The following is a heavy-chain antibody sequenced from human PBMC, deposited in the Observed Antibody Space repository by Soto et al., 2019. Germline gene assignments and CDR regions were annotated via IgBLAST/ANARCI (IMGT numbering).Heavy chain of an antibody. Sequence: SETLSLTCTVSGGSISSGGYYWSWIRQHPGKGLEWIGYIYYSGSTYYNPSLKSRVTISVDTSKNQFSLKLSSVTAADTAVYYCARLETSRNAFDIWGQGTMVTVSS. CDR1: GGSISSGGYY. CDR3: ARLETSRNAFDI. CDR2: IYYSGST. V-gene: IGHV4-31*03. J-gene: IGHJ3*02.